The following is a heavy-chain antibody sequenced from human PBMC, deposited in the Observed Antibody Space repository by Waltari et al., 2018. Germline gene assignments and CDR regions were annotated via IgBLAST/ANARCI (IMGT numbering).Heavy chain of an antibody. CDR2: IYYSGST. Sequence: QVQLQESGPGLVKPSETLSLTCTVSGGSISSYYWSWIRQPPGKGREWIGYIYYSGSTNYNPSLKSRVTISVDTSKNQFSLKLSSVTAADTAVYYCARVGYSSGWRTVTRGRPGDDAFDIWGQGTMVTVSS. CDR1: GGSISSYY. V-gene: IGHV4-59*01. D-gene: IGHD6-19*01. J-gene: IGHJ3*02. CDR3: ARVGYSSGWRTVTRGRPGDDAFDI.